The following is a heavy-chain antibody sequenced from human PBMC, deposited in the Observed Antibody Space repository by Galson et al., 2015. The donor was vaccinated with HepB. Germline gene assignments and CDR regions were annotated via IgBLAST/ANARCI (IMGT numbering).Heavy chain of an antibody. V-gene: IGHV3-30*18. CDR2: ISYDGSNK. Sequence: SLRLSCAASGFTFSSYGMHWVRQAPGKGLEWVAVISYDGSNKYYADSVKGRFTISRDNSKNTLYLQMNSLRAEDTAVYYCAKAYRSSGWYYYYYGMDVWGQGTTVTVSS. CDR1: GFTFSSYG. J-gene: IGHJ6*02. D-gene: IGHD6-19*01. CDR3: AKAYRSSGWYYYYYGMDV.